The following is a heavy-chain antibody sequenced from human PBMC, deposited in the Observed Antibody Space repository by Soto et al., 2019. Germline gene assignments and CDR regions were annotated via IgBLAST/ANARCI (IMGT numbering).Heavy chain of an antibody. D-gene: IGHD3-3*01. CDR1: GYSFTGYY. Sequence: ASVKVSCKASGYSFTGYYIHWVRQAPGQGLGWMGWINPNSGGANYAQKFQGRVTMTRDTSTTTAYMELSRLRSNDTAVFYCARSSALTISGVGGMDVWGQGATVTVS. V-gene: IGHV1-2*02. CDR3: ARSSALTISGVGGMDV. J-gene: IGHJ6*02. CDR2: INPNSGGA.